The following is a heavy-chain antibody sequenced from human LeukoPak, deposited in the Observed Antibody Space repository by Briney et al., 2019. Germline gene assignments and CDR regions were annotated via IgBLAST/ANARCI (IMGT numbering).Heavy chain of an antibody. CDR2: IYYSGST. CDR3: ARAVSGRFDY. Sequence: PSETLSLTCTVSGGSMSPYHWGWIRQPPGKGLEWTGYIYYSGSTNYNPSLKSRVTISVDTSKSQFSLKLSSVTAADTAIYYCARAVSGRFDYWGQGTLVTVSS. J-gene: IGHJ4*02. CDR1: GGSMSPYH. V-gene: IGHV4-59*08. D-gene: IGHD6-19*01.